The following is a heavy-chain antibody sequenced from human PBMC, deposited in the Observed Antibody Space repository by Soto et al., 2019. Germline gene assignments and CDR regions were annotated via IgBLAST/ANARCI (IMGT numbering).Heavy chain of an antibody. D-gene: IGHD1-7*01. V-gene: IGHV3-23*01. CDR3: AKDPGKTREDRG. J-gene: IGHJ4*02. CDR2: ISGSGGST. CDR1: GFTFSSYA. Sequence: EVQLLESGGGLVQPGGSLRLSCAASGFTFSSYAMSWVRQAPGKGLEWVSAISGSGGSTYYADSVKGRFTISRDNSKNTLNLQMNSLRAEDTDVYYCAKDPGKTREDRGGGQGTLVTVSS.